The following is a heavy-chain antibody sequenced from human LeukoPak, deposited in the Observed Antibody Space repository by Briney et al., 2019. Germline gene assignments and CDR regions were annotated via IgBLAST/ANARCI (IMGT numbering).Heavy chain of an antibody. D-gene: IGHD3-10*01. J-gene: IGHJ4*02. CDR1: GFTFSSYA. V-gene: IGHV3-64*01. CDR3: ARRSSGSYYTYFDY. CDR2: ISSNGGST. Sequence: GGPLRLSCAASGFTFSSYAMHWVRQAPGKGLEYVSAISSNGGSTYYANSVKGRFTISRDNSKNTLYLQMGSLRAEDMAVYYCARRSSGSYYTYFDYWGQGTLVTVSS.